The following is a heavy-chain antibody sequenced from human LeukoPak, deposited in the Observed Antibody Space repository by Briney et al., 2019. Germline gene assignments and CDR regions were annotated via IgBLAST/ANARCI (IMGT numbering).Heavy chain of an antibody. D-gene: IGHD6-6*01. CDR2: VTDTGDGT. CDR3: TKRVPYSSSSVYFDY. J-gene: IGHJ4*02. CDR1: GFTVSSNY. V-gene: IGHV3-23*01. Sequence: GGSLRLSCAASGFTVSSNYMSWVRQAPGKGLEWVSAVTDTGDGTYYADSVKGRFTISRDNSKNTVYLQMHSLRVEDTAVYYCTKRVPYSSSSVYFDYWGQGTLVTVSS.